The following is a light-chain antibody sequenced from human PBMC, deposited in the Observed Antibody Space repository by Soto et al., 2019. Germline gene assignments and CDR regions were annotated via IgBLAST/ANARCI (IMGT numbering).Light chain of an antibody. Sequence: DIQMTQSPSSLSASVGDRVTITCRASQDVNNFLNWYQQKPGEAPKLLIYDASNLETGVPSRFSGSGSGTDFTFTISSLQPEDVATYYCQQYDNLYTFGQGTNLEIK. CDR2: DAS. J-gene: IGKJ2*01. V-gene: IGKV1-33*01. CDR1: QDVNNF. CDR3: QQYDNLYT.